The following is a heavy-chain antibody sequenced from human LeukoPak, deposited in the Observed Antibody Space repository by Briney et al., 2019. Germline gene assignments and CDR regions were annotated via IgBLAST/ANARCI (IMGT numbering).Heavy chain of an antibody. Sequence: GGSLRLSCAASGFTFSSYEMNWVRQAPGKGLEWVSYISSSGSAIYYADSVKGRFTISRDNAKNSLYLQMNSLRAEDTAVYYCARSPTVTPYYFDYWGQGTLVTVSS. V-gene: IGHV3-48*03. CDR3: ARSPTVTPYYFDY. D-gene: IGHD4-17*01. CDR1: GFTFSSYE. J-gene: IGHJ4*02. CDR2: ISSSGSAI.